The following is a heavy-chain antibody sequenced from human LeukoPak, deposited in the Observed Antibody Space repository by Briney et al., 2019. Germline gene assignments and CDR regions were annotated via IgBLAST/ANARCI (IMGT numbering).Heavy chain of an antibody. D-gene: IGHD1-26*01. CDR3: ARGLGSLTSHDY. CDR1: GFTFSSYS. Sequence: PGGSLRLSCAASGFTFSSYSMNWVCQAPGKGLEWVSSISSSSYIYYADSVKGRFTISRDNAKNSLYLQMNSLRAEDTAVYYCARGLGSLTSHDYWGQGTLVTVSS. V-gene: IGHV3-21*01. J-gene: IGHJ4*02. CDR2: ISSSSYI.